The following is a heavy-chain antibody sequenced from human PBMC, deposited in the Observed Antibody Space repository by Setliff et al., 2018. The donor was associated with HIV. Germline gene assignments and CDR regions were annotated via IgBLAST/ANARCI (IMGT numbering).Heavy chain of an antibody. Sequence: PSETLSLTCTVSGGSISSSSYYWGWIRQPPGKGLEWIGSIYYSGSTYYNPSLKSRVTISVDTSKNQFSLKLSSVTAADTAVYYCARAAAAGRPYYYYFGMDVWGQGTLVTVSS. J-gene: IGHJ6*02. CDR1: GGSISSSSYY. V-gene: IGHV4-39*01. CDR2: IYYSGST. D-gene: IGHD6-13*01. CDR3: ARAAAAGRPYYYYFGMDV.